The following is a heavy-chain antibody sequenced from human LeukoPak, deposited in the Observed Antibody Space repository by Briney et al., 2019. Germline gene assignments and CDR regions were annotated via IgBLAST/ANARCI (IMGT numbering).Heavy chain of an antibody. CDR2: IYYSGGT. Sequence: SETLSLTCTVSGGSISSYYWSWIRQPPGKGLEWIGYIYYSGGTNYNPSLKSRVTISVDTSKNQFSLSLSSVTAADTAVYYCAREALGLKIFDYWGQGTLGTVSS. CDR1: GGSISSYY. D-gene: IGHD5-12*01. J-gene: IGHJ4*02. V-gene: IGHV4-59*01. CDR3: AREALGLKIFDY.